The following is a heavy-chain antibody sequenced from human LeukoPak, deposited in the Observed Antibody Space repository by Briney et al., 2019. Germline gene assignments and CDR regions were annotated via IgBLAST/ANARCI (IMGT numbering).Heavy chain of an antibody. D-gene: IGHD1-26*01. Sequence: GWSLRLSCAASGFTFSNYWMHWVRQAPGKGLVWVSRIYNDGSSTSYADSVKGRFTISRDNAKSTLYLQMNSLRADDTAVFYCARVRGGSGRSYAADAFDIWGQGTMVTVSS. CDR3: ARVRGGSGRSYAADAFDI. V-gene: IGHV3-74*01. CDR2: IYNDGSST. J-gene: IGHJ3*02. CDR1: GFTFSNYW.